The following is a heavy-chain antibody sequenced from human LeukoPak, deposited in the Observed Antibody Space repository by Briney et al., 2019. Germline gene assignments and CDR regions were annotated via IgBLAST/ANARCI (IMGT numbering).Heavy chain of an antibody. Sequence: SVKVSCKASGGTFSSYAISWVRQAPGQGLEWMGRIIPILGIANYAQKFQGRVTITADKSTSTAYMELSSLRSEDTAVYYCARASEYDFWSGINGYYFDYWGQGTLVTVSS. D-gene: IGHD3-3*01. J-gene: IGHJ4*02. CDR1: GGTFSSYA. CDR2: IIPILGIA. CDR3: ARASEYDFWSGINGYYFDY. V-gene: IGHV1-69*04.